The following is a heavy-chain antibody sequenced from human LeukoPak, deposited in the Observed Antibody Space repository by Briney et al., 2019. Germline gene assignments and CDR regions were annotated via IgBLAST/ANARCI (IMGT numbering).Heavy chain of an antibody. Sequence: PGGSLRLSCAASGFTVSSNYMSWVRQAPGKGLEWVSVIYSGGSTYYADSVKGRFTISRDNSKNTLYLQMNSLRAEDTAVYYCAKDQRWIQLWLRTLYYFDYWGQGTLVTVSS. D-gene: IGHD5-18*01. CDR1: GFTVSSNY. V-gene: IGHV3-53*05. CDR3: AKDQRWIQLWLRTLYYFDY. CDR2: IYSGGST. J-gene: IGHJ4*02.